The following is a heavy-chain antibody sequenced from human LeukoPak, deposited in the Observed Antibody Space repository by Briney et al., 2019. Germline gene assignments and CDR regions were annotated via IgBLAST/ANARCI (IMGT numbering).Heavy chain of an antibody. J-gene: IGHJ3*02. CDR3: ARENYDSSGSDAFDI. CDR2: ISGSGGST. D-gene: IGHD3-22*01. V-gene: IGHV3-23*01. Sequence: PGGSLRLSCAASGFTFSSYGMSWVRQAPGKGLEWVSAISGSGGSTYYADSVKGRFTISRDNAKNSLYLQMNSLRAEDTAVYYCARENYDSSGSDAFDIWGQGTMVTVSS. CDR1: GFTFSSYG.